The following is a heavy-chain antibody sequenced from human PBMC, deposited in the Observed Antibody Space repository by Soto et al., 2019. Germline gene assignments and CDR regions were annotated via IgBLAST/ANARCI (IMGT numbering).Heavy chain of an antibody. J-gene: IGHJ4*02. D-gene: IGHD3-10*01. CDR1: GDTFTFYS. CDR2: INPILSMS. V-gene: IGHV1-69*02. CDR3: ASSYGSGYRAFDY. Sequence: QVQLVQSGAEVKRPGSSVKVSCKASGDTFTFYSINWVRQAPGLGLEWMGRINPILSMSNYAQRFQGRVTXTXDXXTSTAYMELCSLRSEDTAIYYCASSYGSGYRAFDYWGQGALVTVSS.